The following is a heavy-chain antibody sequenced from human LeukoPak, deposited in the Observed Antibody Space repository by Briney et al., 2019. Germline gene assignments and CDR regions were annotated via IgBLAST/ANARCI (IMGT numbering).Heavy chain of an antibody. Sequence: PSETLSLTCTVSGGSISSYYWSWVRQPAGKGLEWVGRIYASGNTNYNPSLKGRVTMTVDTSKNQFSLNLSSVTAADTAVYYCARGRGSSWYYFDSWGQGTLVTVSS. D-gene: IGHD6-13*01. J-gene: IGHJ4*02. V-gene: IGHV4-4*07. CDR1: GGSISSYY. CDR3: ARGRGSSWYYFDS. CDR2: IYASGNT.